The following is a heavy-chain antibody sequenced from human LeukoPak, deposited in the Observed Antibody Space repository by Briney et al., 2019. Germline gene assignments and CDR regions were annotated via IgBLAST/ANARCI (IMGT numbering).Heavy chain of an antibody. Sequence: PSETLSLTCTVSGYSISSGYYWSWIRQPPGKGLEWLGYIYYSGSSNYNPSLKSRVTMSADTSKNQFSLKLGSVTAADTAVYYCARVPRSYYYYYYMDVWGKGTTVTVSS. CDR3: ARVPRSYYYYYYMDV. J-gene: IGHJ6*03. CDR2: IYYSGSS. V-gene: IGHV4-61*01. CDR1: GYSISSGYY.